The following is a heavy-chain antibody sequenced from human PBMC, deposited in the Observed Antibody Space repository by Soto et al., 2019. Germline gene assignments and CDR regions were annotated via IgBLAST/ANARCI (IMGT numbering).Heavy chain of an antibody. D-gene: IGHD6-6*01. CDR3: IAARPRNYYYYGMDV. J-gene: IGHJ6*02. CDR2: IRSKAYGGTT. Sequence: PGGSLRLSCTASGFTFGDYAMSWVRQAPGKGLEWVGFIRSKAYGGTTEYAASVKGRFTISRDDSKSIAYLQMNSLKTEDTAVYYCIAARPRNYYYYGMDVWGQGTTVTVSS. CDR1: GFTFGDYA. V-gene: IGHV3-49*04.